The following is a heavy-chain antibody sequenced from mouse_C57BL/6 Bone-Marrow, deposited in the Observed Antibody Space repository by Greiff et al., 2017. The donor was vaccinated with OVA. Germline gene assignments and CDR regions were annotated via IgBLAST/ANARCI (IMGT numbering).Heavy chain of an antibody. CDR1: GFNIKDDY. V-gene: IGHV14-4*01. CDR2: IDPENGDT. CDR3: TIYGNYVFDY. Sequence: EVKLQQSGAELVRPGASVKLSCTASGFNIKDDYMHWVKQRPEQGLEWIGWIDPENGDTEYASKFQGKATITADTSSNTAYLQLSSLTSEDTAVYYCTIYGNYVFDYWGQGTTLTVSS. J-gene: IGHJ2*01. D-gene: IGHD2-1*01.